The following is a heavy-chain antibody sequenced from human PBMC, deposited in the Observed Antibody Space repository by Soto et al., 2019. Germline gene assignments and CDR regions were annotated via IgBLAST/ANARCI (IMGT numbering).Heavy chain of an antibody. CDR3: ARESESSSPYGLDV. CDR1: GGTFSTYA. D-gene: IGHD6-19*01. CDR2: IIPIFGTA. V-gene: IGHV1-69*06. J-gene: IGHJ6*02. Sequence: SVKVSCKASGGTFSTYAISWVRQAPGQGLEWMGGIIPIFGTARYAQKFQGRVTITADRSTSTAYMELISLRSEDTAVFFCARESESSSPYGLDVSGQGTKVTVS.